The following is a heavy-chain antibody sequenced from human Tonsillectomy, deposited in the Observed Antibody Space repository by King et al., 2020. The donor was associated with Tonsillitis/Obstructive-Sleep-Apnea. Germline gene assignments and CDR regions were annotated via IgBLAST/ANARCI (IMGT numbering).Heavy chain of an antibody. V-gene: IGHV3-30*18. CDR2: ISYDGSNK. Sequence: HVQLVESGGGVVQPGRSLRLSCAASGVTFSSNGMHWVRQAPGKGLEWVAVISYDGSNKYNADSVKGRFTISRDNSKNTLYLQMNSLRTEDTAVYYCEKDRGSSWSLDYWGQGTLGTVSS. CDR3: EKDRGSSWSLDY. D-gene: IGHD6-13*01. CDR1: GVTFSSNG. J-gene: IGHJ4*02.